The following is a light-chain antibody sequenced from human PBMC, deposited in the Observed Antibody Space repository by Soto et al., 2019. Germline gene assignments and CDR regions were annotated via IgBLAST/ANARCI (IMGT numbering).Light chain of an antibody. V-gene: IGLV4-69*01. J-gene: IGLJ2*01. CDR2: LNSDGSH. Sequence: QLVLTQSPSASASLGASVKLTCTLSSGHSSYAIAWHQQQPEKGPRYLMKLNSDGSHSKGDGIPDRFSGSSSGAERYLTISSRQSEDEADYYCQTWGTGIQLFGGGTKLTVL. CDR1: SGHSSYA. CDR3: QTWGTGIQL.